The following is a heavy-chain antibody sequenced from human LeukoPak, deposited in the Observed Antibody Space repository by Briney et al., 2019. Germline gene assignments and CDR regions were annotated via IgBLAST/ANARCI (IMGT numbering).Heavy chain of an antibody. D-gene: IGHD4-17*01. V-gene: IGHV4-59*01. CDR2: IYYSGST. CDR3: AREPTVTSEFDY. CDR1: GGSISSYY. J-gene: IGHJ4*02. Sequence: SETLSLTCTVSGGSISSYYWSWIRQPPGKGLEWIGYIYYSGSTNYNPSLKSRVTMSVDTSKNQFSLKLSSVTAADTAVYYCAREPTVTSEFDYWGQGTLVTVSS.